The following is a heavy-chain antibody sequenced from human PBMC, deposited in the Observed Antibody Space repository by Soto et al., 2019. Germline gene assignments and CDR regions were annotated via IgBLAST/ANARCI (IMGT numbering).Heavy chain of an antibody. CDR1: GFTFSRYE. Sequence: GGSLRLSCAAPGFTFSRYEMNWVRQAPGKGLEWVSYISSSGSTIYYGDPVKGRCTISRDNSSDILYLQMNSLRGEASALYYCAKDFVLGGYSLCIFYSVQGTLVNASS. D-gene: IGHD2-15*01. V-gene: IGHV3-48*03. J-gene: IGHJ1*01. CDR2: ISSSGSTI. CDR3: AKDFVLGGYSLCIFY.